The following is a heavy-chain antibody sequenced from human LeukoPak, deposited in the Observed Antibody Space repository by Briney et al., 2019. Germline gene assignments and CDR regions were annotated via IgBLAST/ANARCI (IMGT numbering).Heavy chain of an antibody. D-gene: IGHD1-26*01. V-gene: IGHV3-74*03. CDR1: GLTFSTYW. CDR2: INRDGSIR. Sequence: GESLRLSCPASGLTFSTYWMHWVRQAPGNGLAWVARINRDGSIRTYANSVQRRVTISRDTAKDTLFLQMNSLRAEDTAVYYCAREARVGGALQYWGQGTPVTVSS. CDR3: AREARVGGALQY. J-gene: IGHJ4*02.